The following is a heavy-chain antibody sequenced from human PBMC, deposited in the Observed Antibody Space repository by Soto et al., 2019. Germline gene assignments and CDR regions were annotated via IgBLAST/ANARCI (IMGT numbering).Heavy chain of an antibody. V-gene: IGHV4-39*01. CDR1: GDSIDMSNYY. J-gene: IGHJ5*01. Sequence: SETLSLTCTVSGDSIDMSNYYWDWIRQPPGKGLEWIGTTYYSGNAYYNPSLKSRVTMSVDTSDNQLSLQLNSVTPDDTAVYYCARLIGNSWLDSWGQGTLVTVSS. D-gene: IGHD4-4*01. CDR3: ARLIGNSWLDS. CDR2: TYYSGNA.